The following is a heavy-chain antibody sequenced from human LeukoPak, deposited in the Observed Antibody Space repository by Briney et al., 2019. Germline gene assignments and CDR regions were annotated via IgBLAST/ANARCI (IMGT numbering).Heavy chain of an antibody. D-gene: IGHD5-18*01. V-gene: IGHV1-69*13. J-gene: IGHJ4*02. CDR2: IITIFGTP. Sequence: SVKVSCKSSGGTFISHTIIWVRQAPGEGGEWMGGIITIFGTPIYAQKFQGRFTIIAHESTSTVYMELSSLRSEGTAVYFCSRSSWPGGYSYQGDWGQGTLVSVSS. CDR3: SRSSWPGGYSYQGD. CDR1: GGTFISHT.